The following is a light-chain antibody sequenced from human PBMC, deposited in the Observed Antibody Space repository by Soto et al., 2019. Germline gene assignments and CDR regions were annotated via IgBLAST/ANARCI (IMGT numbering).Light chain of an antibody. CDR1: SSNLGARYD. J-gene: IGLJ1*01. CDR3: ATWDDSRKGV. Sequence: QSALTQPPTVSGAPGQTVTISCTGSSSNLGARYDVHWYQQVPGKAPKLLIFGSSDRASGVPDRFSGSKSGASASLAISGLQSEDEATYYCATWDDSRKGVFGTGTKLTVL. CDR2: GSS. V-gene: IGLV1-40*03.